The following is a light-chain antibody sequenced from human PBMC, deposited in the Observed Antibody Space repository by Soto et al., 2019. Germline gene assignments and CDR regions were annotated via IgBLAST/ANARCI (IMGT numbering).Light chain of an antibody. CDR2: EVS. CDR3: FSFTSTNTHV. CDR1: SSDIGNYDF. V-gene: IGLV2-23*02. J-gene: IGLJ1*01. Sequence: QSALTQPASVSGSPGQSITISCTGTSSDIGNYDFVSWYQQVPGTAPKAMIYEVSSRPSGVSNRFSGSKSGNTASLTISGLQAEDEADYYCFSFTSTNTHVFGSGTKVTVL.